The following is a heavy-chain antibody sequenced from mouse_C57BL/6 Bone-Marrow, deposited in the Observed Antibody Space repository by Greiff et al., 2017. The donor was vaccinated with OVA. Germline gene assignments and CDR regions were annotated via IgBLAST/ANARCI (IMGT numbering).Heavy chain of an antibody. Sequence: VQLQQSGAELVRPGASVTLSCKASGYTFTDYEMPWVKQTPVHGLEWIGALDPEPGGTAYNQKFKGKAILTADKSSSTAYMELRSLTSEDSAVYYCTIYYYVPRGFAYWGQGTLVTVSA. V-gene: IGHV1-15*01. CDR3: TIYYYVPRGFAY. J-gene: IGHJ3*01. CDR2: LDPEPGGT. D-gene: IGHD1-1*01. CDR1: GYTFTDYE.